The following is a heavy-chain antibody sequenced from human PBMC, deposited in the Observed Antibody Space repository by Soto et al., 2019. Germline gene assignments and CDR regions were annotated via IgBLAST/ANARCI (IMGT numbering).Heavy chain of an antibody. CDR1: GFTFSDYY. D-gene: IGHD4-4*01. V-gene: IGHV3-11*01. CDR3: AREWYGYSIYVGWFDP. CDR2: ISSSGSTI. J-gene: IGHJ5*02. Sequence: GGSLRLSCAASGFTFSDYYMSWIRQAPGKGLEWVSYISSSGSTIYYADSVKGRFTISRDNAKNSLYLQMNSLRAEDTAVYYCAREWYGYSIYVGWFDPWGQGTLVTVSS.